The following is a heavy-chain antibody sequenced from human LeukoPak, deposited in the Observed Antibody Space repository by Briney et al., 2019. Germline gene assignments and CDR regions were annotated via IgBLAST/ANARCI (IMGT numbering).Heavy chain of an antibody. CDR1: GFTFRSYW. J-gene: IGHJ6*03. D-gene: IGHD6-19*01. V-gene: IGHV3-74*01. Sequence: GGSLRLSCAASGFTFRSYWMHWVRQAPGKGLVWVSRISSDGGSTTYADFVKGRFTISRDNAKNTLYLQMDSLRAEDTAIYYCAREGVTVADMDVWGRGTTVTVSS. CDR3: AREGVTVADMDV. CDR2: ISSDGGST.